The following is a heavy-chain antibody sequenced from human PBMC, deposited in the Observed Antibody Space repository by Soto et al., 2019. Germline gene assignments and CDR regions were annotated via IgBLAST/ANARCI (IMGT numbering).Heavy chain of an antibody. Sequence: QVQLVQSGAAVKKPGSSVKVSCKASGGTFSSYAISWVRQAPGQGLEWMGGIIPIFGTANYAQKFQGRVTITADESTSAAYMELSSLRSEDTAVYYCAGYGGNPDEYCYFDLWGRGTLVTVSS. V-gene: IGHV1-69*12. J-gene: IGHJ2*01. CDR1: GGTFSSYA. CDR3: AGYGGNPDEYCYFDL. CDR2: IIPIFGTA. D-gene: IGHD2-15*01.